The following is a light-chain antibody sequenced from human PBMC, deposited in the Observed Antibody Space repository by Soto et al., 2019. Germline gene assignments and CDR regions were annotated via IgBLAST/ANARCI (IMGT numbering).Light chain of an antibody. Sequence: EIVFTQSPGTLSLSPGERATLSCRASQSVSNNYLAWYQQKPGQAPRLLIFGASTRASGIPARFSGSGSGTEFTLTISRLEPEDFAVYFCQQYGTSPRTFGQGTKVDIK. CDR2: GAS. J-gene: IGKJ1*01. V-gene: IGKV3-20*01. CDR3: QQYGTSPRT. CDR1: QSVSNNY.